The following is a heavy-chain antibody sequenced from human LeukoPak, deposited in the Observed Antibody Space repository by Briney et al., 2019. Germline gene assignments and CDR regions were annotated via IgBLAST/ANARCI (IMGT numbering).Heavy chain of an antibody. J-gene: IGHJ6*03. CDR1: GGSLSSNNSY. V-gene: IGHV4-39*07. CDR2: IYYSGST. CDR3: ARDVWYSSSSHQHYYYMDV. D-gene: IGHD6-6*01. Sequence: SETLSLTCTVSGGSLSSNNSYWGWIRQPPGKGLEWIGSIYYSGSTYYNPSLKSRVTISVDTSKNQFSLKLGSVTAADTAVYYCARDVWYSSSSHQHYYYMDVWGKGTTVTVSS.